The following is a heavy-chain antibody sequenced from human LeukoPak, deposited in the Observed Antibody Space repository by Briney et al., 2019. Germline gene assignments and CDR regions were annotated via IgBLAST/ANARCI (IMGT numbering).Heavy chain of an antibody. V-gene: IGHV1-69*01. CDR1: GGTFSSYA. CDR3: ARGLVLMVYAKLDAFDI. CDR2: IIPIFGTA. Sequence: RGASVKVSCKASGGTFSSYAISWVRQAPGQGLEWMGGIIPIFGTANYAQKFQGRVTITADESTSTAYMELSSLRSEDMAVYYCARGLVLMVYAKLDAFDIWGQGTMVTVSS. D-gene: IGHD2-8*01. J-gene: IGHJ3*02.